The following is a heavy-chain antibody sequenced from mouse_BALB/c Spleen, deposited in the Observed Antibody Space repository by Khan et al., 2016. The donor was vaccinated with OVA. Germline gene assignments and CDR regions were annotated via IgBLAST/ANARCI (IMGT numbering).Heavy chain of an antibody. J-gene: IGHJ4*01. D-gene: IGHD1-1*01. CDR2: INPSNAYT. Sequence: QVQLQQSGAELARPGASVKMSCKASGYTFTSYSMHWIKQRPGQGLEWIGNINPSNAYTNYNQKFKDKATLTADKSSSTAYMQLSSLTSEDSAVYYCARDFHYYGSRGALDYWGQGTSVTGSS. CDR1: GYTFTSYS. V-gene: IGHV1-4*01. CDR3: ARDFHYYGSRGALDY.